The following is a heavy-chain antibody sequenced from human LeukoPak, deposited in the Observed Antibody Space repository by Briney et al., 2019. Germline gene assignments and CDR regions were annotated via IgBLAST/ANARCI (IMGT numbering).Heavy chain of an antibody. V-gene: IGHV1-8*03. CDR1: GYTFTSYD. D-gene: IGHD3-22*01. CDR3: AREDYYDSGSNDY. Sequence: ASVKVSCKASGYTFTSYDINWVRQATGQGREWMGWMNPNSGNTAYAQKFQGRVTITRNTSISTAYMELSSLRSEDTAVYYCAREDYYDSGSNDYWGQGTLVSVSS. J-gene: IGHJ4*02. CDR2: MNPNSGNT.